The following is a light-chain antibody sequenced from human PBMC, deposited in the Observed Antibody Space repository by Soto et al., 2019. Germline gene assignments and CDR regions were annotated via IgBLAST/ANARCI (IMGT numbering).Light chain of an antibody. J-gene: IGKJ5*01. CDR1: QSVRTK. Sequence: EIAMTQSPSTLSGSPGEGATLSCRASQSVRTKLAWYQQKAGQAPRLLIYGASSRATGIPDRFSGSGSGTDFTLTISSLQPEDSAVYYCQQRHMWPSTFGQGTRLDTK. CDR2: GAS. V-gene: IGKV3D-15*01. CDR3: QQRHMWPST.